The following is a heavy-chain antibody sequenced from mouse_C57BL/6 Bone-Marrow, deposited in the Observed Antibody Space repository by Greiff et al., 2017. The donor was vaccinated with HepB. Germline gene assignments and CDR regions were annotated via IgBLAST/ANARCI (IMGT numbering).Heavy chain of an antibody. J-gene: IGHJ2*01. V-gene: IGHV1-52*01. Sequence: VQLQQPGAELVRPGSSVKLSCKASGYTFTSYWMHWVKQRPIQGLEWIGNIDPSDSATHYNQKFKDKATLTVDKSSSTAYMQLSSLTSEDSAVYYCARSPLNYYYGSSYFDYWGQGTTLTVSS. CDR1: GYTFTSYW. CDR3: ARSPLNYYYGSSYFDY. CDR2: IDPSDSAT. D-gene: IGHD1-1*01.